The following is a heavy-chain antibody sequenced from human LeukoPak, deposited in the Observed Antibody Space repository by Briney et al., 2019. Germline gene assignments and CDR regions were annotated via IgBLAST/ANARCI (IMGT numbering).Heavy chain of an antibody. CDR3: ARGSLVSSRLGWFDP. D-gene: IGHD3-16*01. V-gene: IGHV3-20*04. CDR1: GFTFDDYG. J-gene: IGHJ5*02. Sequence: GGSLRLSCAASGFTFDDYGMSWVRQAPGKGLEWVSGINWNGGSTGYAGSVKGRFTISRDNAKNSLYLQKHSLRAEDTALYYCARGSLVSSRLGWFDPWGQGTLVTVSS. CDR2: INWNGGST.